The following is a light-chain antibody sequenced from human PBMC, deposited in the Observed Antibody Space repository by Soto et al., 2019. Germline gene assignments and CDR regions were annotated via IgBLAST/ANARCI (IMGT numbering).Light chain of an antibody. CDR3: HYYGRSPLP. Sequence: DIQMTQSPSSLSASVGDRVTITCRASQSISSSLNWYQQKPGKPPKLLIYAASRLQSGVPSRFSGSGSGTDFTLTISRLEPEDFAVYYCHYYGRSPLPFGGGTKVDIK. CDR2: AAS. CDR1: QSISSS. V-gene: IGKV1-39*01. J-gene: IGKJ4*01.